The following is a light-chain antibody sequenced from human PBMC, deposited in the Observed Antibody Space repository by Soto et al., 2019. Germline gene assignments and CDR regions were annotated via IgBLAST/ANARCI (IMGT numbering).Light chain of an antibody. Sequence: EIVLTQSPGTLSLSPGERATLSCRASRSLSSSYVVWYQQKPGQAPMLLIYAASRRATGIPDRFSGSGSATEYTLTISRLEPEDFEVYYCQQQGTFGQGTKLEIK. J-gene: IGKJ2*01. V-gene: IGKV3-20*01. CDR2: AAS. CDR1: RSLSSSY. CDR3: QQQGT.